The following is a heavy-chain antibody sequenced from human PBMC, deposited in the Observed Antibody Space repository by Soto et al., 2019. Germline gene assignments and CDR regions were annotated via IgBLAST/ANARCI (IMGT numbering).Heavy chain of an antibody. CDR3: ARDRYSYDSRAYQGVDWYFDL. V-gene: IGHV3-33*01. D-gene: IGHD3-22*01. J-gene: IGHJ2*01. Sequence: GGSLRLSCAASGFIFSNYGMHWVRQAPGKGLEWVAVIWYDGSHESYADSVKGRFTISRDKSKNTLFLQMNSLRAEDTAVYYCARDRYSYDSRAYQGVDWYFDLWGRGTLVTVSS. CDR2: IWYDGSHE. CDR1: GFIFSNYG.